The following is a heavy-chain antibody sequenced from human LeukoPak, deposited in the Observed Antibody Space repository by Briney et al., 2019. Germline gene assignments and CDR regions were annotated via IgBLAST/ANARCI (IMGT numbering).Heavy chain of an antibody. CDR1: GYSFTSHW. Sequence: GESLKISCKGSGYSFTSHWIGWVRQMPGKGLEWMGIIYPGDSDTRYSPSFQGQVTISADKSISTAYLQWSSLKASDTAMYYCARSLYSSYYYYGMDVWGQGTTVTVSS. V-gene: IGHV5-51*01. J-gene: IGHJ6*02. CDR2: IYPGDSDT. D-gene: IGHD4-11*01. CDR3: ARSLYSSYYYYGMDV.